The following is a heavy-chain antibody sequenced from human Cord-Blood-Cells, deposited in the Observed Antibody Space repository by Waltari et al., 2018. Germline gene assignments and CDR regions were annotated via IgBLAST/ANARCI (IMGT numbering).Heavy chain of an antibody. CDR3: ARGYSSSWYWYFDL. Sequence: QVPPVQSGAAVKKPGASVKVCCKASGYTFTSYAMHWVRQAPAHRLEWMGWINAGNGNTKYSQKFQGRVTITRDTSASTAYMELSSLRSEDTAVYYCARGYSSSWYWYFDLWGRGTLVTVSS. CDR1: GYTFTSYA. V-gene: IGHV1-3*01. D-gene: IGHD6-13*01. J-gene: IGHJ2*01. CDR2: INAGNGNT.